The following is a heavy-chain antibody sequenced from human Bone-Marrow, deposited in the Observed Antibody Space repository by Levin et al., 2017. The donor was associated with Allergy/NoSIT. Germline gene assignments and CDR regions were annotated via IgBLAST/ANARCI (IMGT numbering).Heavy chain of an antibody. V-gene: IGHV3-23*01. Sequence: GGSLRLSCAASGFTFRNYAMSWVRQTPGKGPECVATVTGDGSDRYYIDSVKGRFTISRDNSKNTLFLQMNSLSAEDTALYYCAKHLSSAWSSSYGMDVWGQGTTVTVSS. CDR3: AKHLSSAWSSSYGMDV. CDR1: GFTFRNYA. J-gene: IGHJ6*02. D-gene: IGHD6-19*01. CDR2: VTGDGSDR.